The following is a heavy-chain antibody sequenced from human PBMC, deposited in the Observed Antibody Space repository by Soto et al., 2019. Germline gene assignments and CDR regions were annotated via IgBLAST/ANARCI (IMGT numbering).Heavy chain of an antibody. Sequence: GGSLRLSCAASGFTFSSYSMNWVRQAPGKGLEWVSSISSSSSYIYYADSVKGRFTISRDNAKNSLYLQTNSLRAEDTAVYYCAIGIAVAGSFDYWGQGTLVTVSS. D-gene: IGHD6-19*01. V-gene: IGHV3-21*01. CDR2: ISSSSSYI. CDR3: AIGIAVAGSFDY. J-gene: IGHJ4*02. CDR1: GFTFSSYS.